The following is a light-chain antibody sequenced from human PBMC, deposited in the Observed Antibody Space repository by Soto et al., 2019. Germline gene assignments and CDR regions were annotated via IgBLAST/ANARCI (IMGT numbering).Light chain of an antibody. V-gene: IGKV3D-15*01. CDR1: QYINTR. CDR2: QTS. CDR3: QQYNNWIT. J-gene: IGKJ5*01. Sequence: EIVLTQSPATLSSFPGDRVTLSCRASQYINTRLAWYQHRPGQAPRLLIYQTSIRAAGIPARFSASGSGTEFTLTISSLQSEDFAVYYCQQYNNWITFGQGTRLEIK.